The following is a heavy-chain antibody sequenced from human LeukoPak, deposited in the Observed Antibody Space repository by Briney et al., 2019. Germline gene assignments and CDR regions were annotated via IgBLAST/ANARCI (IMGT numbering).Heavy chain of an antibody. CDR3: AKDSYDFWSGYYSTLFDY. Sequence: GGSLRLSCAASGFTFSSYGMHWVRQAPAKGLERVAFIRYYESNKYYAESVKGRFNISRDNSKNPMYLQMNSLRAEDTAVYYCAKDSYDFWSGYYSTLFDYWGQGTLVTVSS. CDR1: GFTFSSYG. J-gene: IGHJ4*02. D-gene: IGHD3-3*01. V-gene: IGHV3-30*02. CDR2: IRYYESNK.